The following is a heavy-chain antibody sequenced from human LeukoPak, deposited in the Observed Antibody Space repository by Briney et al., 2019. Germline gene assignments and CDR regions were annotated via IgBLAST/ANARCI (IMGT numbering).Heavy chain of an antibody. D-gene: IGHD6-13*01. V-gene: IGHV3-66*01. CDR1: GFTVSSNS. CDR2: TYSGGST. J-gene: IGHJ4*02. Sequence: GGSLRLSCAASGFTVSSNSMYWVRQAPGKGLEWVSITYSGGSTYYADSVKGRFTISRDNAKNSLYLQMNSLRAEDTAVYYCARAGSDYWGQGTLVTVSS. CDR3: ARAGSDY.